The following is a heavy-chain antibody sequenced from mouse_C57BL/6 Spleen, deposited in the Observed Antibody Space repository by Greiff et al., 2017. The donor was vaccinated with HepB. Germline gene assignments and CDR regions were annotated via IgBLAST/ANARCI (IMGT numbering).Heavy chain of an antibody. CDR2: IDPSDSYT. CDR3: ARSRYYGRSPYWYFDV. Sequence: QVQLQQPGAELVKPGASVKLSCKASGYTFTSYWMQWVKQRPGQGLEWIGEIDPSDSYTNYNQKFKGKATLTVDTSSSTAYMQPSSLTSEDSAVYYCARSRYYGRSPYWYFDVWGTGTTVTVSS. V-gene: IGHV1-50*01. D-gene: IGHD1-1*01. J-gene: IGHJ1*03. CDR1: GYTFTSYW.